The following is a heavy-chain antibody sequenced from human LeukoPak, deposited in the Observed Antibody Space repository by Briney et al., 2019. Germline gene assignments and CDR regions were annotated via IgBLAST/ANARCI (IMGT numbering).Heavy chain of an antibody. J-gene: IGHJ5*02. CDR2: ISAYNGNT. CDR1: GYTFTSYG. V-gene: IGHV1-18*01. Sequence: ASVKVSCKASGYTFTSYGISWVRQAPGQGLEWMGWISAYNGNTNYAQKLQGRVTITTDTSTSTAYMDLRSLRSDDTAVYYCARGGLQTDYDFWSGNWFDPWGQGTLVTVSS. D-gene: IGHD3-3*01. CDR3: ARGGLQTDYDFWSGNWFDP.